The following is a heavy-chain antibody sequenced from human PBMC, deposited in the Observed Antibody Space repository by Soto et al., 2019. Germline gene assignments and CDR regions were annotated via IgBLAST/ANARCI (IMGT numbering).Heavy chain of an antibody. V-gene: IGHV3-23*01. D-gene: IGHD6-13*01. CDR2: ISGSGGST. CDR1: GFTFSSYA. Sequence: EVQLLESGGGLVQPGGSLRLSCAASGFTFSSYAMSWVRQAPGKGLEWVSAISGSGGSTYYADSVKGRFTISRDNSKNTLYLQMNSLRAEDTAVYYCAKDGGGSSSWHDGNYYYGMDVWGQGTTVTVSS. J-gene: IGHJ6*02. CDR3: AKDGGGSSSWHDGNYYYGMDV.